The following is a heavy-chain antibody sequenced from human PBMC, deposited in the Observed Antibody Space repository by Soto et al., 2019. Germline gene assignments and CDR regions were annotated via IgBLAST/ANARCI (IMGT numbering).Heavy chain of an antibody. V-gene: IGHV1-8*01. D-gene: IGHD1-26*01. CDR1: GYTFTSYD. J-gene: IGHJ6*02. CDR3: AREESGNYYYGMDV. CDR2: INPNSGST. Sequence: ASVKVSCKASGYTFTSYDINWVRQATGQGLEWMGIINPNSGSTSYAQKFQGRVTMTRDTSTSTVYMELSSLRSEDTAVYYCAREESGNYYYGMDVWGQGTTVTVSS.